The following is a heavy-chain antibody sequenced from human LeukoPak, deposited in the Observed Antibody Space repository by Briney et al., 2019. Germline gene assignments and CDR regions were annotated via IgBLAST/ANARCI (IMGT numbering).Heavy chain of an antibody. D-gene: IGHD6-13*01. Sequence: PGGSLRLSCAASGFTFSSYGMHWVRQAPGKGLEWVAVISYDGSNKYYADSVKGRFTISRDNSKNTLYLQMNSLRAEDTAVYYCARSTGIAAAPYDYWGQGTLVTVSS. V-gene: IGHV3-30*19. CDR3: ARSTGIAAAPYDY. J-gene: IGHJ4*02. CDR2: ISYDGSNK. CDR1: GFTFSSYG.